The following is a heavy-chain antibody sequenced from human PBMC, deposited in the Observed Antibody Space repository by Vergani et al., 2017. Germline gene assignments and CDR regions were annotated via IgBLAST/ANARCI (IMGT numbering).Heavy chain of an antibody. D-gene: IGHD3-10*01. CDR1: GFTFSSYA. Sequence: EVQLVESGGGLVQPGGSLRLSCAASGFTFSSYAMHWVRQAPGKGLEYVSAISSNGGSTYYANSVKGRFTISRDNSKNTLYLQMGSLRAEDMAVYYCARGLSAMVRGVEGVYWGQGTLVTVSS. J-gene: IGHJ4*02. CDR3: ARGLSAMVRGVEGVY. V-gene: IGHV3-64*01. CDR2: ISSNGGST.